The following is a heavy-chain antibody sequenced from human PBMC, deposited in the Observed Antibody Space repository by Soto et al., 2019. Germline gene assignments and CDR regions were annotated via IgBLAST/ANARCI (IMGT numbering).Heavy chain of an antibody. D-gene: IGHD3-16*02. Sequence: EVQLVESGGGLVQPGGSLRLSCAASGFTFSSHWMSWVRQAPGKGLGWLASIKQDGSEKHYVDSVKGRFTISRDNAKNSLYLQMNSLRVEETAVYYCARVYYDYIWGSYPLVYWGQGTLVTVSS. CDR2: IKQDGSEK. J-gene: IGHJ4*02. CDR1: GFTFSSHW. CDR3: ARVYYDYIWGSYPLVY. V-gene: IGHV3-7*01.